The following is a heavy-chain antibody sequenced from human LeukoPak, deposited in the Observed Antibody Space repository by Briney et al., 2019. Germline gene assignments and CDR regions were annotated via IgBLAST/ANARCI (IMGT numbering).Heavy chain of an antibody. Sequence: GESLKISCKGSGYSFTSNWIGWVRQMPGRGLEWMGIIYPGDSDTRYSPSFQGQVAISADKSNSIAYLQWSSLKASDTAMYYCARREMSTKRAVKPADYWGQGALVTVSS. V-gene: IGHV5-51*01. D-gene: IGHD5-24*01. CDR2: IYPGDSDT. CDR1: GYSFTSNW. CDR3: ARREMSTKRAVKPADY. J-gene: IGHJ4*02.